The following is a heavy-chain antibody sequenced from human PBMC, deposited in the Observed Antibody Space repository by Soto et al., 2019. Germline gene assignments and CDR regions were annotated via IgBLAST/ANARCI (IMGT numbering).Heavy chain of an antibody. Sequence: PSETLSLTGTVSGGSISSYYCSWIRQPPWKGLEWIGYIYYSGITNYSPSLKSRVTISVDTSKNQFSLKLSSVTAADTAVDYCARHLTAYWSSTSGREDYYYVMDGFRQGTTVAVSS. CDR2: IYYSGIT. CDR1: GGSISSYY. D-gene: IGHD2-2*01. V-gene: IGHV4-59*01. CDR3: ARHLTAYWSSTSGREDYYYVMDG. J-gene: IGHJ6*02.